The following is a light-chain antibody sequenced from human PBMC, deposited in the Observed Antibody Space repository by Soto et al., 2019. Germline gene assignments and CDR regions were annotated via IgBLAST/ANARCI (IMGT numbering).Light chain of an antibody. Sequence: DIQMTQSPWTLSASVGERVASNCLASQSISGWLAWYQQKPGKAPKLLIYDASSLESGVPPRFSGSGSGTEFTLTISSLQPEDFATYYCQQAHSFPLTFGGGTKVDI. V-gene: IGKV1-5*01. CDR2: DAS. CDR1: QSISGW. CDR3: QQAHSFPLT. J-gene: IGKJ4*01.